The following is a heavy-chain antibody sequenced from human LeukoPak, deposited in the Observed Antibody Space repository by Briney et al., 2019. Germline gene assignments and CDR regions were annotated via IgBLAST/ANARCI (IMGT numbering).Heavy chain of an antibody. D-gene: IGHD1-1*01. J-gene: IGHJ4*02. V-gene: IGHV3-23*01. CDR2: VTGSGGST. CDR3: AKDAGRTFWGYSGY. CDR1: GFTFSNSA. Sequence: PGGSLRLSCAASGFTFSNSAMSWVRQAPGKGLEWVSAVTGSGGSTYYADSVKGRFTISRDNSKNTLYLQMNSPRAEDTAVYYCAKDAGRTFWGYSGYWGQGTLVPVSS.